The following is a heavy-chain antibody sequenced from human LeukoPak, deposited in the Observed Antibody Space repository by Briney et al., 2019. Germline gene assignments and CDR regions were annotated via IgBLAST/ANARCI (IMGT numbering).Heavy chain of an antibody. CDR1: GGSFSGYY. D-gene: IGHD3-22*01. Sequence: SETLSLTCAVYGGSFSGYYWSWIRQPPGKGLEWIGEINHSGSTNYNPSLKSRVTMSVDTSKNQFSLKLSSVTAADTAVYYCARDAYYYDSSGSNFDYWGQGTLVTVSS. J-gene: IGHJ4*02. CDR3: ARDAYYYDSSGSNFDY. V-gene: IGHV4-34*01. CDR2: INHSGST.